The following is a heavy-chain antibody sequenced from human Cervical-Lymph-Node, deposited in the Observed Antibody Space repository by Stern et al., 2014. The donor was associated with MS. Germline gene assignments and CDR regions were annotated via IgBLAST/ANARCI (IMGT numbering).Heavy chain of an antibody. Sequence: VQLVESGAEVKKPGASVKVSCKASGYTFTSYDMHWVRQAPGQGLEWMGIINPSGGSTSYAQKFQGRVTMTRDTSTSTVYMELSSLRSEDTAVYYCARDRLTGGAFDYWGQGTLVTVSS. CDR2: INPSGGST. D-gene: IGHD2-21*01. CDR3: ARDRLTGGAFDY. CDR1: GYTFTSYD. J-gene: IGHJ4*02. V-gene: IGHV1-46*01.